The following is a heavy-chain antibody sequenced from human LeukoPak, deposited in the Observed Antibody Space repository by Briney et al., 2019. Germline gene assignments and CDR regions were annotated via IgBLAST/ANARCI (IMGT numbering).Heavy chain of an antibody. CDR3: AAAVVDGSGSYHGLDY. D-gene: IGHD3-10*01. Sequence: ASVKVSCKVSGYTLTELSMHWVRQAPGQGLEWMGGFDPEDGETIYAQKFQGRVTMTEDTSTDTAYMELSSLRSEDTAVYYCAAAVVDGSGSYHGLDYWGQGTLVTAS. CDR2: FDPEDGET. V-gene: IGHV1-24*01. CDR1: GYTLTELS. J-gene: IGHJ4*02.